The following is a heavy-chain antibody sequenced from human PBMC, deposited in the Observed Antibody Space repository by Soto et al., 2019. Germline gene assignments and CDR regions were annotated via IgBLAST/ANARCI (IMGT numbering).Heavy chain of an antibody. Sequence: EVQLVESGGGLVQPGGPLSLSVEAPELPVGPTHMTWVRQAPGKGLEWVSIIYSGGAADYRDSVKGRLTISRDNSKNTLYLHMNSLRVEDTAVYYCVRNYGAVWGQGTTVTVSS. CDR2: IYSGGAA. J-gene: IGHJ6*02. CDR3: VRNYGAV. D-gene: IGHD3-16*01. V-gene: IGHV3-66*01. CDR1: ELPVGPTH.